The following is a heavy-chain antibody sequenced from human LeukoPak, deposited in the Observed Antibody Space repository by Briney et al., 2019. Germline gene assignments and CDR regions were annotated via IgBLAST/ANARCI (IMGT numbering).Heavy chain of an antibody. D-gene: IGHD5-12*01. V-gene: IGHV4-38-2*02. Sequence: SETLSLTCSVSGYSISSGYYWGCIRQPPGKGLEWIASIYHSGSTYYNPSLKSRVTISVDTSKNQFSLKLSSVTAADTAVYYCAHSGYSPSFDYWGQGTLVTVSS. CDR1: GYSISSGYY. CDR3: AHSGYSPSFDY. CDR2: IYHSGST. J-gene: IGHJ4*02.